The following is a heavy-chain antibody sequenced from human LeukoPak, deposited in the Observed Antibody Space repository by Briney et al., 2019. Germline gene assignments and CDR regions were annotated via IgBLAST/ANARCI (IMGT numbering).Heavy chain of an antibody. V-gene: IGHV3-7*01. J-gene: IGHJ4*02. CDR2: IKQDGSDK. CDR3: VYCCSAICEPSLDY. D-gene: IGHD2-2*01. Sequence: PGGSLRLACAAYGFTFSSQWISSVRQAPGKWRGWVANIKQDGSDKNYVDSVKGRFTISRDNAKNSLYLQMNSLRAEDTAVYDCVYCCSAICEPSLDYWGQGTLVTVSS. CDR1: GFTFSSQW.